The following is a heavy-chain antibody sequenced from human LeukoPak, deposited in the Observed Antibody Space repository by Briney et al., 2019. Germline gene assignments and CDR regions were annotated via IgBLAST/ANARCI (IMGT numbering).Heavy chain of an antibody. Sequence: GESLKISCRGSGYSFTSYWIAWVRQTPGKGLEWMGIIYPGDSDTRYSPSFQGQVTISADKSISTAYLQWSSLKASDTAMYYCARRKHYGSYGAFDIWGQGTMVTVSS. CDR3: ARRKHYGSYGAFDI. D-gene: IGHD1-26*01. V-gene: IGHV5-51*01. CDR1: GYSFTSYW. J-gene: IGHJ3*02. CDR2: IYPGDSDT.